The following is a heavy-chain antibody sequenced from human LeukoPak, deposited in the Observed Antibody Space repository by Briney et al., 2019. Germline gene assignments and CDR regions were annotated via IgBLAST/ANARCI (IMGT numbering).Heavy chain of an antibody. V-gene: IGHV4-34*01. CDR1: GGSFSGYY. D-gene: IGHD3-22*01. J-gene: IGHJ5*02. CDR3: ARRPRGYYDSSGYYYAFDP. Sequence: SSETLSLTCAVYGGSFSGYYWSWIRQPPGKGLEWIGEINHSGSTNYNPSLKSRVTISVDTSKNQFSLKLSSVTAADTAVYYCARRPRGYYDSSGYYYAFDPWGQGTLVTVSS. CDR2: INHSGST.